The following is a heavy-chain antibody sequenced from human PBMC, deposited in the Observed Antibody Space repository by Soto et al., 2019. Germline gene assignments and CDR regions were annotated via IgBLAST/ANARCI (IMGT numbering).Heavy chain of an antibody. V-gene: IGHV1-3*05. CDR3: ARGIAPYYFDY. Sequence: QVQLVQSGAXEKKPGASVKVSCKASGYTFTSYAMHWVRQAPGQRLEWMGWINAGNGNTKYSKKFQGRVTITRDTSASTAYMELSSLRSEDTAVYYCARGIAPYYFDYWGQGTLVTVSS. CDR2: INAGNGNT. CDR1: GYTFTSYA. D-gene: IGHD6-13*01. J-gene: IGHJ4*02.